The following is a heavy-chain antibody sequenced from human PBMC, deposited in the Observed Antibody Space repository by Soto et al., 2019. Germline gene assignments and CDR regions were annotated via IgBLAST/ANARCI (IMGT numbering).Heavy chain of an antibody. CDR3: VVAAQPYYFDY. CDR1: GYTFTSYG. Sequence: ASVKVSCKASGYTFTSYGISWVRQAPGQGLEWMGWISVYNGNTNYAQKLQGRVTMTTDTSTSTAYMELRSLRSDDTAVYYCVVAAQPYYFDYWGQGTLVTVSS. J-gene: IGHJ4*02. D-gene: IGHD2-15*01. CDR2: ISVYNGNT. V-gene: IGHV1-18*01.